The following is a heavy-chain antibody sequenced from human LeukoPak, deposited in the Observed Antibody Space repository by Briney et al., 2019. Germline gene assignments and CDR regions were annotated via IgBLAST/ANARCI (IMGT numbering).Heavy chain of an antibody. V-gene: IGHV4-39*01. Sequence: SETLSLTCTVTGGSITSSSYYWGWIRQPPGKGLEWIGTIYYSESTYYNPSLKSRVTISVDTSKNQFSLKLSSVTAADTAVYYCARSGNYYDSSGYYYDHWGQGTLVTVSS. CDR3: ARSGNYYDSSGYYYDH. J-gene: IGHJ4*02. CDR1: GGSITSSSYY. CDR2: IYYSEST. D-gene: IGHD3-22*01.